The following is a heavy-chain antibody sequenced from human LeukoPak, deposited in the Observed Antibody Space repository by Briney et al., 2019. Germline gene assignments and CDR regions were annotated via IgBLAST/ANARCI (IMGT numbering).Heavy chain of an antibody. D-gene: IGHD1-26*01. CDR2: ISPDDSEI. V-gene: IGHV5-51*01. Sequence: GESLKISCKGSGYSFTTYWIAWVRQMPGSGLEWMGIISPDDSEIRYSPSFRGQVTISADKSTSTAYLQWSRLRASDTAIYYCARHEGSGSYYSYWGQGTLVTVSS. J-gene: IGHJ4*02. CDR1: GYSFTTYW. CDR3: ARHEGSGSYYSY.